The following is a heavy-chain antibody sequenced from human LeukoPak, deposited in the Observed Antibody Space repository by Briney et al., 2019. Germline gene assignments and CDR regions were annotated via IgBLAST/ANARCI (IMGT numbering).Heavy chain of an antibody. Sequence: GASVKVSCKASGYTFTGYYMHWVRQAPGQGLEWMGWINPNSGGTNYAQKFQGRVTMTRDTSISTAYMELSSLRSEDTAVYYCATDRLVGATYLFDYWGQGTLVTVSS. CDR2: INPNSGGT. CDR1: GYTFTGYY. D-gene: IGHD1-26*01. J-gene: IGHJ4*02. CDR3: ATDRLVGATYLFDY. V-gene: IGHV1-2*02.